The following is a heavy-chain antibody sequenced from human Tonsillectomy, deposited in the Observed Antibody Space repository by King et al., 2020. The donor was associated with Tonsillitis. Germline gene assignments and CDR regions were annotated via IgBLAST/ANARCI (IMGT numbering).Heavy chain of an antibody. J-gene: IGHJ6*02. Sequence: QLVQSGAEVKKPGASVKVSCKASGYTFTGYYMHWVRQAPGQGLEWMGWINPNSGGTNYAQKFQGRVTMTRDTSISTAYMELSRLRSDDTAVYYCARDGKGYRWKLPVWPDYYYGMDVWGQGTTVTVSS. CDR1: GYTFTGYY. D-gene: IGHD1-26*01. CDR2: INPNSGGT. V-gene: IGHV1-2*02. CDR3: ARDGKGYRWKLPVWPDYYYGMDV.